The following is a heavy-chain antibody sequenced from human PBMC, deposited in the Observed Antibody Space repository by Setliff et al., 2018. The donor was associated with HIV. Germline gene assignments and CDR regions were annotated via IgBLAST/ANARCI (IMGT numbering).Heavy chain of an antibody. CDR1: GYTFTSYD. CDR3: ARGTYRDAFDI. Sequence: ASVKVSCKTSGYTFTSYDINWVRQATGQGLEWMGWMNPNSGNRGYAQKFQGRVTISRNTSISTAYMELSGLRSEDTAVYYCARGTYRDAFDIWGQGTMVTVSS. V-gene: IGHV1-8*03. CDR2: MNPNSGNR. J-gene: IGHJ3*02.